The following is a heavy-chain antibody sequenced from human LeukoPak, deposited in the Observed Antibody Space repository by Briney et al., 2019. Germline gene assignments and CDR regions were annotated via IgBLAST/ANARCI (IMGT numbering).Heavy chain of an antibody. CDR1: GFTFRTAW. Sequence: PGGPLRLSCAASGFTFRTAWMSWVRQAPGRGPEYMANIKEDGSEKYYVDSVRGRFTISRDNANSTLFLQMSSLRVDDTAVYYCANGARGAYWGQGTLVTVSS. CDR3: ANGARGAY. CDR2: IKEDGSEK. D-gene: IGHD4-17*01. J-gene: IGHJ4*02. V-gene: IGHV3-7*05.